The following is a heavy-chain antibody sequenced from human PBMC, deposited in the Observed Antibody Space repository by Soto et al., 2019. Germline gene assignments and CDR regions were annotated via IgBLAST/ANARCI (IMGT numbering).Heavy chain of an antibody. J-gene: IGHJ4*02. V-gene: IGHV3-30*03. CDR2: VSYDGRDE. Sequence: QVQLVESGGGVVQPGRSLRLSCAVSGFTFSSYGMHWVRQAPGKGLEWVAGVSYDGRDEFYADSVKGRFTISRDNSKSTLFLQMNSLRVEDTAVYYCARDCSGGSCYFDYWGQGTQVPVSS. CDR3: ARDCSGGSCYFDY. D-gene: IGHD2-15*01. CDR1: GFTFSSYG.